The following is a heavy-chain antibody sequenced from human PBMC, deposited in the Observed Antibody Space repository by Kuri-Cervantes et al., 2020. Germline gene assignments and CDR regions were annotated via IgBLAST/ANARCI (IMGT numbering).Heavy chain of an antibody. CDR3: ARVYGXXSYRSDY. CDR1: GXXXSSXPXX. CDR2: XXYTGST. D-gene: IGHD3-16*02. J-gene: IGHJ4*02. Sequence: SETLSXXCTXSGXXXSSXPXXWAXXXXPPXXGLXXXGSXXYTGSTFDXPSLKXRXSMSVDTXKNQFSLKXSSVTAADTXXYYCARVYGXXSYRSDYWGQGTLVTVSS. V-gene: IGHV4-39*07.